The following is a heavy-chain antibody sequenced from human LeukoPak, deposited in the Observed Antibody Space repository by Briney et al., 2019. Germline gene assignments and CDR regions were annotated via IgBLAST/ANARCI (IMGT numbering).Heavy chain of an antibody. CDR3: ARDRSYCSGGSCYYYYYGMDV. CDR2: IYYSGST. CDR1: GGSISSGGYY. J-gene: IGHJ6*04. V-gene: IGHV4-31*03. Sequence: SETPSLTCTVSGGSISSGGYYWSWIRQHPGKGLEWIGYIYYSGSTYYNPSLKSRVTISVDTSKNQFSLKLSSVTAADTAVYYCARDRSYCSGGSCYYYYYGMDVWGKGTTVTVSS. D-gene: IGHD2-15*01.